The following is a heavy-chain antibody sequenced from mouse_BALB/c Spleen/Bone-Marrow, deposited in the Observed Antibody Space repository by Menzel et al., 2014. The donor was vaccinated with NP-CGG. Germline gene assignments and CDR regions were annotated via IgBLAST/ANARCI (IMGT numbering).Heavy chain of an antibody. J-gene: IGHJ3*01. V-gene: IGHV1S81*02. CDR2: INPSNGRT. CDR1: GCTFTSYW. Sequence: QVQLQQSGAELVKPGASVKLSCKASGCTFTSYWMHWVKQRPGQGLEWIGEINPSNGRTNYNEKFKSKATLTVDKSSSTAYMQLSSLISEDSAVYFCARDYSYDAGFAWFVYWGQGTLVTVSA. CDR3: ARDYSYDAGFAWFVY. D-gene: IGHD2-12*01.